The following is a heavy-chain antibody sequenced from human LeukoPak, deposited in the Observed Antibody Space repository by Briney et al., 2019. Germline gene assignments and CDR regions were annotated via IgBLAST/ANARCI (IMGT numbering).Heavy chain of an antibody. CDR1: GYTFTGYY. CDR2: INPNSGGT. V-gene: IGHV1-2*02. CDR3: AVGRAYGDYVGCFDY. Sequence: ASVKVSCKASGYTFTGYYMHWVRQAPGQGLEWMGWINPNSGGTNYAQKFQGRVTMTRDTSISTAYMELSRLRSDDTAVYYCAVGRAYGDYVGCFDYWGQGILVTVST. D-gene: IGHD4-17*01. J-gene: IGHJ4*02.